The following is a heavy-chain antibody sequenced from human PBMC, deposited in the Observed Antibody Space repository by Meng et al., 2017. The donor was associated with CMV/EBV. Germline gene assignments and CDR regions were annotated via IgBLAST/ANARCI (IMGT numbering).Heavy chain of an antibody. V-gene: IGHV1-2*02. J-gene: IGHJ6*02. CDR1: RYTFTGYY. CDR2: INPNSGGT. Sequence: ASVKVSCKASRYTFTGYYMHWVRQAPGQGLEWMGWINPNSGGTNYAQKFQGRVTMTRDTSISTAYMELSRLRSDDTAVYYCARDRHMVRGVIGRREGMDVWGQGTTVTVSS. D-gene: IGHD3-10*01. CDR3: ARDRHMVRGVIGRREGMDV.